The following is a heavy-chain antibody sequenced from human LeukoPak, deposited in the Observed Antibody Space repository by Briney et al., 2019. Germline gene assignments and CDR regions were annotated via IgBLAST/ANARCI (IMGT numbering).Heavy chain of an antibody. CDR2: IKQDGSEK. J-gene: IGHJ4*02. Sequence: AGGSLRLSCAASGFTFSSYWMSSVRQAPGKGLEWVANIKQDGSEKYYVDSVKGRFTISRDNAKNSLYLQMNSLRAEDTAVYYCARVTGELNFDYWGQGTLVTVSS. D-gene: IGHD1-26*01. V-gene: IGHV3-7*01. CDR3: ARVTGELNFDY. CDR1: GFTFSSYW.